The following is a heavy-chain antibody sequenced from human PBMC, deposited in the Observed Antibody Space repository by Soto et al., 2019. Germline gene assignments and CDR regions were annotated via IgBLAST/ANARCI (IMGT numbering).Heavy chain of an antibody. CDR1: GFTFSSYA. Sequence: QVQLVESGGGVVQPGRSLRLSCAASGFTFSSYAMHWVRQAPGKGLEWVAVISYDGSKKYFADSVKGRFTISRDNSKNALYLQMNSLRAEDTAVYYCARDFDYYFDYWGQGTLVTVSS. D-gene: IGHD3-3*01. CDR3: ARDFDYYFDY. CDR2: ISYDGSKK. V-gene: IGHV3-30-3*01. J-gene: IGHJ4*02.